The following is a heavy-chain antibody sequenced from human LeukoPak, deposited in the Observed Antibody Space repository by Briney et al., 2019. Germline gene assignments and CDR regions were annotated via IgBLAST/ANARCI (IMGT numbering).Heavy chain of an antibody. CDR2: IYYSGST. Sequence: SETLSLTCTVSGGSISSYYWSWIRQPPGKGLEWIGYIYYSGSTNYNPSLKSRVTISVDTSKNQFSLKLSSVTAADTAVYYCARGLGYSSSWYIWGQGTMVTVSS. CDR3: ARGLGYSSSWYI. V-gene: IGHV4-59*01. J-gene: IGHJ3*02. D-gene: IGHD6-13*01. CDR1: GGSISSYY.